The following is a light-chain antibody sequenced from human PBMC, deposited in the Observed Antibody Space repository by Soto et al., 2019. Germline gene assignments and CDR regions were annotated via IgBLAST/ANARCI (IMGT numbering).Light chain of an antibody. CDR2: DVV. CDR1: SSDVGGFNS. V-gene: IGLV2-14*03. J-gene: IGLJ1*01. Sequence: QSVLAQPASVTGSPGQSITISCTETSSDVGGFNSVSWYQLRPGTAPKLILYDVVGRPSGVSYRFSGSKSGNTASLTISGLQAADEADYFCSSYTSTMTNVFGSGTKVTVL. CDR3: SSYTSTMTNV.